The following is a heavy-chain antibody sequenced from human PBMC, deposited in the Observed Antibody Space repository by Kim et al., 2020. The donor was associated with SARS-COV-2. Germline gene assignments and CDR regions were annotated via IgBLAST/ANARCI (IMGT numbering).Heavy chain of an antibody. CDR2: IGCTSNYI. CDR3: ARGEYYSSTSCYFYYYALDV. D-gene: IGHD2-2*01. CDR1: GFGFDTYS. J-gene: IGHJ6*02. V-gene: IGHV3-21*01. Sequence: GGSLRLSCAASGFGFDTYSMNWVRQAPGKGLEWVSSIGCTSNYIYYADPVKGRFTISRDNAKNTLFLQMNSLRAEDTAVYYCARGEYYSSTSCYFYYYALDVWGQGTTVTVSS.